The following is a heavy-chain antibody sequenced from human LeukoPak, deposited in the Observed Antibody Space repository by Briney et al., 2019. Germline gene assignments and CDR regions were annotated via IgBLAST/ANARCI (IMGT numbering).Heavy chain of an antibody. Sequence: SSETLSLTCTVSGGSISSSSYYWGWIRQPPGKGPEWIGSIYYSGSTYYNPSLKSRVTISVDTSKSQFSLKLSSVTAADTAVYYCARVRIRFLVDYWGQGTLVTVSS. J-gene: IGHJ4*02. D-gene: IGHD3-3*01. V-gene: IGHV4-39*07. CDR2: IYYSGST. CDR3: ARVRIRFLVDY. CDR1: GGSISSSSYY.